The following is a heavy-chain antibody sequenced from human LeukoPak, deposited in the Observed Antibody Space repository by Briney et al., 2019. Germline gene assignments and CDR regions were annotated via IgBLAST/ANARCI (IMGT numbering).Heavy chain of an antibody. CDR2: ISGSGGST. CDR1: GFTFSSYG. D-gene: IGHD6-19*01. CDR3: AKTTYASNSSGWYNHFDY. V-gene: IGHV3-23*01. J-gene: IGHJ4*02. Sequence: GGSLRLSCAASGFTFSSYGMSWVRQAPGKGLEWVSAISGSGGSTYYADSVKGRFTISRDNSKNTLYLQLNSLRAEDTTVYYCAKTTYASNSSGWYNHFDYWGQGTLVTVSS.